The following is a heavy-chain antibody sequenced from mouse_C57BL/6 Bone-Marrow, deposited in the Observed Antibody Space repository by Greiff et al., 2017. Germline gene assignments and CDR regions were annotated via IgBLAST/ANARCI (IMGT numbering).Heavy chain of an antibody. CDR3: TTFYYYGSSTSWFAY. CDR1: GFNIKDDY. CDR2: IDPENGDT. J-gene: IGHJ3*01. D-gene: IGHD1-1*01. Sequence: VQLKQSGAELVRPGASVKLSCTASGFNIKDDYMHWVKQRPEQGLEWIGWIDPENGDTEYASKFQGKATITADPSSNTAYLQLSSLTSEDTAVYYCTTFYYYGSSTSWFAYWGQGTLVTVSA. V-gene: IGHV14-4*01.